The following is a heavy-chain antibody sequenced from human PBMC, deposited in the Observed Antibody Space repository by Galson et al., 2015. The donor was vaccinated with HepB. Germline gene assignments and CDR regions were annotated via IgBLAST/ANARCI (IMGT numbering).Heavy chain of an antibody. V-gene: IGHV3-33*01. Sequence: SLRLSCAASGFTFSSFGMHWVRQAPGKGLDWVALIWYDGSNQYYPGSVKGRFTISRDNSKNTLHLQMNSLRAEDTAVYYCARASSLYGSGSYFYYWGQGTLVTVSS. D-gene: IGHD3-10*01. CDR2: IWYDGSNQ. CDR1: GFTFSSFG. CDR3: ARASSLYGSGSYFYY. J-gene: IGHJ4*02.